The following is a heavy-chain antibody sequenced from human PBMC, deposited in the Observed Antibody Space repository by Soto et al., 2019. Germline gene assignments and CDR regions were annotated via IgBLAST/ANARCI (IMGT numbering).Heavy chain of an antibody. V-gene: IGHV3-74*01. CDR3: ARRDRGAFDD. D-gene: IGHD3-10*01. CDR1: GFTFSYYW. Sequence: EVQLVESGGDLVQPGGSLRLSCAASGFTFSYYWMHWVRQPPGKGLVWVSRIHSDGSATTYADSVKGRFTISRDNAKNRLYLQMNSMTADYTAVYYCARRDRGAFDDWGQGTLVTVSS. J-gene: IGHJ4*02. CDR2: IHSDGSAT.